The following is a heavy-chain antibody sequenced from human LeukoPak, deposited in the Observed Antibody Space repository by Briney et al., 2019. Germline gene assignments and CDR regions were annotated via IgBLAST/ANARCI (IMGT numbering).Heavy chain of an antibody. J-gene: IGHJ3*02. CDR2: ISGSGGST. CDR1: GFIFSSYA. CDR3: ARDLFLAERERYYDSSGYPMVVAFDI. Sequence: GGSLRLSCAASGFIFSSYAMSWVRQAPGKGLEWVSGISGSGGSTYYADSVKGRFTISRDNAKNSLYLQMNSLRAEDTAVYYCARDLFLAERERYYDSSGYPMVVAFDIWGQGTMVTVSS. V-gene: IGHV3-23*01. D-gene: IGHD3-22*01.